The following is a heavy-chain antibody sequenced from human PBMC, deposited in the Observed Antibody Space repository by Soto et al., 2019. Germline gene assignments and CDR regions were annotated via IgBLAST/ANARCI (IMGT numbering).Heavy chain of an antibody. Sequence: QVQLVQSGAEVKKPGASVKVSCKASGYTFTSYDINWVRQATGQGLEWMGWMNPNSGNTGYAQKFQGRVTMTRNTSRGTAKMKLSSLRSEDRAVYYGPRSTNDYGGRHWGQGTLVTVPS. CDR2: MNPNSGNT. CDR1: GYTFTSYD. V-gene: IGHV1-8*01. J-gene: IGHJ4*02. D-gene: IGHD4-17*01. CDR3: PRSTNDYGGRH.